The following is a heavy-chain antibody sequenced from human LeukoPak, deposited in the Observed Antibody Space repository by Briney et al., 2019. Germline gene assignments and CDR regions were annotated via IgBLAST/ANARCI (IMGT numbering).Heavy chain of an antibody. D-gene: IGHD2-2*01. V-gene: IGHV4-34*01. Sequence: SETLSLTCAVYGGSFSGYYWSWIRQPPGKGLEWIGEINHSGSTNYNPSLKSRVTISVDTSKNQFSLKLSSVIAADTAVYYCARVLPAAPNWFDPWGQGTLVTVSS. J-gene: IGHJ5*02. CDR2: INHSGST. CDR3: ARVLPAAPNWFDP. CDR1: GGSFSGYY.